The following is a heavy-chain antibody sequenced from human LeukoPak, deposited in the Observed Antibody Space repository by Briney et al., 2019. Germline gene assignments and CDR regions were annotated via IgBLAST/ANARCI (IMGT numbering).Heavy chain of an antibody. CDR1: GYTFTGYY. V-gene: IGHV1-2*02. J-gene: IGHJ4*02. Sequence: GASVKASCKASGYTFTGYYMHWVRQAPGQGLEWVGWINPKSGGTNYAQKFQGRVTMTRDTSISTAYMELSRLRSDDTAVYYCARETDCRGGSCYGNWGQGTLVTVSS. D-gene: IGHD2-15*01. CDR2: INPKSGGT. CDR3: ARETDCRGGSCYGN.